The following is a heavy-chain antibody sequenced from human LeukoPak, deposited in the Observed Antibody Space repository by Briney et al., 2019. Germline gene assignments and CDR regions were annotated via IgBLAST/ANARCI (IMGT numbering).Heavy chain of an antibody. CDR2: ISAYNGNT. V-gene: IGHV1-18*01. Sequence: ASVKVSCKASGGTFSSYAISWVRQAPGQGLEWMGWISAYNGNTNYAQKLQGRVTMTTDTSTSTAYMELRSLRSDDTAVYYCARSRGGIAAAGGYNWFDPWGQGTLVTVSS. D-gene: IGHD6-13*01. CDR1: GGTFSSYA. CDR3: ARSRGGIAAAGGYNWFDP. J-gene: IGHJ5*02.